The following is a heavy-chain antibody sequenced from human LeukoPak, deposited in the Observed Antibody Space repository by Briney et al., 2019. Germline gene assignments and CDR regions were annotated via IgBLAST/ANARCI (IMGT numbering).Heavy chain of an antibody. CDR3: ARDMSEKYTADY. CDR1: GFTFSSYE. J-gene: IGHJ4*01. Sequence: GGSLRLSCAASGFTFSSYEMNWVRQAPGKGLEWVAFISFDGNTKYYSDSVKGRFTISRDNSKNTLYLQMNSLRPEDTALYYCARDMSEKYTADYWGHGTLVTVSS. CDR2: ISFDGNTK. V-gene: IGHV3-30*01. D-gene: IGHD1-1*01.